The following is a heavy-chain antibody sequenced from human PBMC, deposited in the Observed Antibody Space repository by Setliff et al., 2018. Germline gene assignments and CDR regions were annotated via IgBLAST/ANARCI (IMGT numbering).Heavy chain of an antibody. D-gene: IGHD2-2*01. CDR2: ITRSGDAM. V-gene: IGHV3-11*01. CDR1: GFTFSDYY. CDR3: AKFSSVPGSRFFDY. J-gene: IGHJ4*02. Sequence: PGESLKISCAASGFTFSDYYMSWIRQAPGRGLEWVSYITRSGDAMYYADSVKGRFTISRDNSKNTLYLQMNSLRAEDTAIYSCAKFSSVPGSRFFDYWGQGALVTVSS.